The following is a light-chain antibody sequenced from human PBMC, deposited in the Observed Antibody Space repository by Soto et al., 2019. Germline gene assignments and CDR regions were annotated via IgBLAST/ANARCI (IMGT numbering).Light chain of an antibody. Sequence: QTVVTQEPSLPVSPGGTVTLTCASSTGAVTSGSYPNWLQQKPGQAPRALIYSTRYKHSWTPARFSGSLLGGKAALTLSGVQPEDEADYYCLLYYGDAQVFGGGTKLTVL. CDR2: STR. CDR3: LLYYGDAQV. J-gene: IGLJ2*01. CDR1: TGAVTSGSY. V-gene: IGLV7-43*01.